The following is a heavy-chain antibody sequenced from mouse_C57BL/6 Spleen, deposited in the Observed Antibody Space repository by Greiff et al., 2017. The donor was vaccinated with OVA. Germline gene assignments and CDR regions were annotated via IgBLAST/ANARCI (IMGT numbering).Heavy chain of an antibody. D-gene: IGHD1-1*02. CDR2: INPNNGGT. Sequence: VQLQQSGPELVKPGASVKISCKASGYTFTDYYMNWVKQSHGKSLEWIGDINPNNGGTSYNQKFKGKATLTVDKSSSTAYMELRSLTSEDSAVYYCARGGALSHWGQGTTLTVSS. CDR1: GYTFTDYY. J-gene: IGHJ2*01. CDR3: ARGGALSH. V-gene: IGHV1-26*01.